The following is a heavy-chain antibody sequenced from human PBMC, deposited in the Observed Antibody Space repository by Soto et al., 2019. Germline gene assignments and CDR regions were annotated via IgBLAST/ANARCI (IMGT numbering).Heavy chain of an antibody. Sequence: ASVKVSCKASGYTFTGYYMHWVRQAPGQGLEWMGWINPNSGGTNYAQKFQGWVTMTRDTSISTAYMELSRLRSDDTAVYYCARGPSPLEPSIYSSTRYYYGMDVWGQGTTVTVSS. V-gene: IGHV1-2*04. CDR3: ARGPSPLEPSIYSSTRYYYGMDV. CDR1: GYTFTGYY. D-gene: IGHD6-13*01. CDR2: INPNSGGT. J-gene: IGHJ6*02.